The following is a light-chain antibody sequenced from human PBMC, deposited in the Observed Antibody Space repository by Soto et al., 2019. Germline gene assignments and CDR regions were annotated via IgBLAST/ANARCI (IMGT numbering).Light chain of an antibody. V-gene: IGKV1-5*01. J-gene: IGKJ4*01. CDR3: QQYNSYSPLT. CDR2: DAS. CDR1: QSISSW. Sequence: DIQMTQSPSTLSASVGDRVTITCRASQSISSWLAWYQQKPGKAPKLLIYDASSLESGVPSRFSGSGSGTEFTLTISSLQPDDFAHYSCQQYNSYSPLTFGGGTNVDI.